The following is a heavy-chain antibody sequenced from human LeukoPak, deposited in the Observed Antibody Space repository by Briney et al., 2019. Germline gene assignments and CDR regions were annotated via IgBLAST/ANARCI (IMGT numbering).Heavy chain of an antibody. D-gene: IGHD3-10*02. CDR2: INPNSGRT. CDR1: GYTFTGYY. V-gene: IGHV1-2*02. CDR3: ARVELLCFNPFEY. Sequence: ASVKVSCKASGYTFTGYYMYCVRQAPRQGLEWMGWINPNSGRTNYAQKFQGRVTMTRHTSISTGYMELSRLRSDDTAVYHCARVELLCFNPFEYWGQGTLLTVSS. J-gene: IGHJ4*02.